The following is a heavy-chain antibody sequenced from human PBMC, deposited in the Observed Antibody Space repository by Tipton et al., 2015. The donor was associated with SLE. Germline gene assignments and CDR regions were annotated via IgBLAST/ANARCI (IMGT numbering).Heavy chain of an antibody. J-gene: IGHJ4*02. CDR2: ISAYNGNT. CDR1: GYTFTSYG. Sequence: QSGAEVRKPGASVKVSCKASGYTFTSYGISWVRQAPGQGLEWMGWISAYNGNTNYAQKLQGRVTMTTDTSTSTAYMELRSLRSDDTAVYYCARPSGYTAMAPYYYYFDYWGQGTLVTVSS. CDR3: ARPSGYTAMAPYYYYFDY. D-gene: IGHD5-18*01. V-gene: IGHV1-18*01.